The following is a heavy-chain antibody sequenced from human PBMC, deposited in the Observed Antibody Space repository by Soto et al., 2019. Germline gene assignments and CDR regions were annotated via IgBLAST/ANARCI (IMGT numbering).Heavy chain of an antibody. CDR1: GYTFTGDY. CDR3: ARVRGQLWPYYFDY. CDR2: INPNSGGT. Sequence: ASVTLSFKASGYTFTGDYMHWVRQAPGQGLEWMGWINPNSGGTNYAQKFQGRVTMTRDTSISTAYMELSRLRSDDTAVYYCARVRGQLWPYYFDYWGQGTLVTVSS. D-gene: IGHD5-18*01. J-gene: IGHJ4*02. V-gene: IGHV1-2*02.